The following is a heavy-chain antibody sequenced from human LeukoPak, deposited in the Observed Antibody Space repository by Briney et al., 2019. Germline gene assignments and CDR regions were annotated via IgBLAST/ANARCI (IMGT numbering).Heavy chain of an antibody. V-gene: IGHV1-69*06. J-gene: IGHJ5*02. CDR1: GGAFSSYA. CDR2: IIPIFGTA. D-gene: IGHD3-10*01. CDR3: AKQMASGKINWFDP. Sequence: ASVKVSCKASGGAFSSYAISWVRQAPGQGLEWMGGIIPIFGTANYAQKFQGRVTITADKSTSTAYMELSSLRSEDTAVYYCAKQMASGKINWFDPWGQGTLVTVSS.